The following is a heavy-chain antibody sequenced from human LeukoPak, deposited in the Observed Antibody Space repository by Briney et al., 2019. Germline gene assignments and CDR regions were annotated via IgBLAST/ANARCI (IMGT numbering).Heavy chain of an antibody. CDR2: INPSGGST. CDR3: ARDLGIGRTFLDELEGEAFDI. CDR1: GYTFTSYY. V-gene: IGHV1-46*01. J-gene: IGHJ3*02. D-gene: IGHD1-1*01. Sequence: ASVKVSCKASGYTFTSYYMHWVRQAPGQGLEWMGIINPSGGSTGYAQKFQGRVTMTRDTSTSTVYMELSSLRSEDTAVYYCARDLGIGRTFLDELEGEAFDIWGQGTMVTVSS.